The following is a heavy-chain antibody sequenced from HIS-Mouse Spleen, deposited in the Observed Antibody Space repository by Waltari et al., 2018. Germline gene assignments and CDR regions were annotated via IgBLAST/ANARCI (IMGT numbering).Heavy chain of an antibody. CDR3: ARSESRFLEWLDWFDP. CDR2: ISAYNGNT. J-gene: IGHJ5*02. D-gene: IGHD3-3*01. V-gene: IGHV1-18*01. CDR1: GYTFTSYG. Sequence: QVQLVQSGAEVKKPGASVKVSCKASGYTFTSYGLPGLRQAPGQGLEWMGWISAYNGNTNYAQKLQGRVTMTTDPSTSTAYMELRSLRSDDTAVYYCARSESRFLEWLDWFDPWGQGTLVTVSS.